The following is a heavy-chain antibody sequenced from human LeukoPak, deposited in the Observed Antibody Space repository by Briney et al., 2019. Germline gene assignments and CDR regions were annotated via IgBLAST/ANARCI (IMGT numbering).Heavy chain of an antibody. V-gene: IGHV3-48*03. CDR3: ARDVLRGYSCGLDS. D-gene: IGHD5-18*01. J-gene: IGHJ4*02. Sequence: GGSLRLSCAASGFTFSSYEMNWVRQAPGKGLEWVSYISSSGTTIYYADSVKGRFTISRDNAKNSLYLQMNSLIAEDTAVYYCARDVLRGYSCGLDSWGQGTLVTVSS. CDR1: GFTFSSYE. CDR2: ISSSGTTI.